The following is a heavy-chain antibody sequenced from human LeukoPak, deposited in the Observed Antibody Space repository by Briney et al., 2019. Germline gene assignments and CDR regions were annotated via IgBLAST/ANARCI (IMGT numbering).Heavy chain of an antibody. CDR2: IRSKANSYAT. Sequence: GGSLRLSCAASGFTFSGSAMHWVRQASGKGLEWVGRIRSKANSYATAYAASVKGRFTISRDDSKNTAYLQMNSLKTEDTAVYYCTSLGGSGWPSGMDVWGQGPTLTVSS. V-gene: IGHV3-73*01. CDR3: TSLGGSGWPSGMDV. J-gene: IGHJ6*02. D-gene: IGHD6-19*01. CDR1: GFTFSGSA.